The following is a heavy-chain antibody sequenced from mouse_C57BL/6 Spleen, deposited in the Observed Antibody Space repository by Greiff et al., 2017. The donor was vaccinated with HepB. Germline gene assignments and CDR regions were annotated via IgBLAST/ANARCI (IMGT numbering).Heavy chain of an antibody. J-gene: IGHJ3*01. CDR2: IYPGDGDT. CDR3: ARSGYDYDGGFAY. V-gene: IGHV1-80*01. Sequence: QVQLQQSGAELVKPGASVKISCKASGYAFSSYWMNWVKQRPGKGLEWIGQIYPGDGDTNYNGKFKGKATLTADKSSSTAYMQLSSLTSEDSAVYFCARSGYDYDGGFAYWGQGTLVTVSA. D-gene: IGHD2-4*01. CDR1: GYAFSSYW.